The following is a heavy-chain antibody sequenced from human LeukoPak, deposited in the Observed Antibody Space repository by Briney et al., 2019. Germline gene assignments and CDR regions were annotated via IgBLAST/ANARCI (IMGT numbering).Heavy chain of an antibody. CDR3: ARGLSRCSSGNCYEPNWLDS. CDR1: GYTFTNSD. J-gene: IGHJ5*01. D-gene: IGHD2-2*01. V-gene: IGHV1-8*01. Sequence: VASVKVSCKASGYTFTNSDINWVRQATGQGLEWMGWMNPDSGNTGYAQNFQGRVTMTRNTSISTAYMELSSLRSEDTAVYYCARGLSRCSSGNCYEPNWLDSWGQGTLVTVSS. CDR2: MNPDSGNT.